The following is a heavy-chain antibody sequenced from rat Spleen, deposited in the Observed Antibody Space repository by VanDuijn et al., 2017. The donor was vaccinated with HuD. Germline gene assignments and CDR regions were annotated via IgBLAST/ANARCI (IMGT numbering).Heavy chain of an antibody. V-gene: IGHV5-29*01. CDR1: GFTFSDYY. Sequence: EVQLVESDGGLVQPGRSLKLSCAASGFTFSDYYMAWVRQAPTKGLEWVATISSDGRRNYYRDSVKSRFTISRDNAKSTLYLQMDSLRSEDTATYYCARHEYYDGSYYHYFDYWGQGVMVTVSS. CDR2: ISSDGRRN. D-gene: IGHD1-12*02. CDR3: ARHEYYDGSYYHYFDY. J-gene: IGHJ2*01.